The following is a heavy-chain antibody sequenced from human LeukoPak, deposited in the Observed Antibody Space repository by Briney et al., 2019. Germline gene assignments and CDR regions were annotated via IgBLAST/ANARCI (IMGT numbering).Heavy chain of an antibody. J-gene: IGHJ4*02. CDR3: ASSSDLGQIWFGAFFDY. CDR1: GFTVSSNY. CDR2: IYIGGST. Sequence: PGGSPRLSCGASGFTVSSNYMSWVRQAPGKGLEWVSVIYIGGSTYYADSVKGRFTISRDNSKNTLYLQMNSLRAEDTAVYYCASSSDLGQIWFGAFFDYWGQGTLVTVSS. D-gene: IGHD3-10*01. V-gene: IGHV3-53*01.